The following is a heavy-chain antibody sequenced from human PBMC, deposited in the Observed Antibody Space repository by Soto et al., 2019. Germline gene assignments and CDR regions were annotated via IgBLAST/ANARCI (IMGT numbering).Heavy chain of an antibody. D-gene: IGHD5-18*01. CDR1: GFTFSNYW. CDR2: INSDGSRT. CDR3: ARDGQLQSFDA. Sequence: EVQLVESGGNLVQPGGSLRLSCAASGFTFSNYWMHWVRQAPGKGLVWVSRINSDGSRTSYSDSVKGRFTISRDNAKNALYLQMNGLRADDTAVYFCARDGQLQSFDAWGQGTLVTVAS. J-gene: IGHJ4*02. V-gene: IGHV3-74*01.